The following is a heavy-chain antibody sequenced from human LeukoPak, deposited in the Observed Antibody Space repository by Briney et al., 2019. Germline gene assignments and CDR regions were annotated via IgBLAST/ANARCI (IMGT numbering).Heavy chain of an antibody. J-gene: IGHJ3*02. V-gene: IGHV1-69-2*01. D-gene: IGHD6-13*01. CDR2: VDPEDGET. CDR3: ATDVIAAAQRGAFEI. CDR1: GYTFTDYY. Sequence: ASVKVSCKVSGYTFTDYYMHWVQQAPGKGLEWMGLVDPEDGETIYTEKFQGRVTITADTSTDTAYMELSSLRSEDTAVYYCATDVIAAAQRGAFEIWGEGTMVTVSS.